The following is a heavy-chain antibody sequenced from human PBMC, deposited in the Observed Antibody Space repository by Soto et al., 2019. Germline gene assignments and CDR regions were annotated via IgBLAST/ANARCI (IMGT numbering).Heavy chain of an antibody. V-gene: IGHV4-34*01. CDR1: GGSFSGHF. Sequence: SETLSLTCVVYGGSFSGHFWSWIRQPPGKGLEWIGEINHSGSANYNPSLKSRVTISVDASKNQFSLKLTSVTAADTAVYYCAGWAVGIMIFGVPKDYWSQGTQVTVSS. J-gene: IGHJ4*02. CDR3: AGWAVGIMIFGVPKDY. CDR2: INHSGSA. D-gene: IGHD3-3*01.